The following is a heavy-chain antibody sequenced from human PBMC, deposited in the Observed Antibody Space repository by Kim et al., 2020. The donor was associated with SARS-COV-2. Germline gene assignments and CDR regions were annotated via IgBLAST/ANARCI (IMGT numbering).Heavy chain of an antibody. V-gene: IGHV1-2*06. CDR2: INPNSGGT. J-gene: IGHJ6*02. CDR3: ARVGWGEFDVPAASRVYYYYGMDV. Sequence: ASVKVSCKASGYTFTGYYMHWVRQAPGQGLEWMGRINPNSGGTNYAQKFQGRVTMTRDTSISTAYMELSRLRSDDTAVYYCARVGWGEFDVPAASRVYYYYGMDVWGQGTTVTVSS. CDR1: GYTFTGYY. D-gene: IGHD2-2*01.